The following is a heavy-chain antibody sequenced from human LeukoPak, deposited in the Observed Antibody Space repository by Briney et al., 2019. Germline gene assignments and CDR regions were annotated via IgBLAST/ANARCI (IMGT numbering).Heavy chain of an antibody. V-gene: IGHV3-23*01. CDR1: GFIFRDYA. D-gene: IGHD3-16*01. J-gene: IGHJ4*02. CDR3: AKASWVSSADAVL. CDR2: LRGDGET. Sequence: GGSLRLSCVASGFIFRDYAMSWVRQTPAGGLGWVSSLRGDGETFYTDSVKGRFTLSRDHSRNTVYLQLSNLRVEDTAVYYCAKASWVSSADAVLWGQGTLVTVS.